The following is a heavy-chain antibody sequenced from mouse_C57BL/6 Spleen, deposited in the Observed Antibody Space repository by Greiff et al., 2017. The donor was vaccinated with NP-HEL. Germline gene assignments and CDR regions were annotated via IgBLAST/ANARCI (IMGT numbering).Heavy chain of an antibody. CDR2: INPNNGGT. Sequence: VQLQQSGPELVKPGASVKIPCKASGYTFTDYNMDWVKQSHGKSLEWIGDINPNNGGTIYNQKFKGKATLTVDKSSSTAYMELRSLTSEDTAVYYCARQGYDYVFFAYWGQGTLVTVSA. D-gene: IGHD2-4*01. CDR3: ARQGYDYVFFAY. V-gene: IGHV1-18*01. J-gene: IGHJ3*01. CDR1: GYTFTDYN.